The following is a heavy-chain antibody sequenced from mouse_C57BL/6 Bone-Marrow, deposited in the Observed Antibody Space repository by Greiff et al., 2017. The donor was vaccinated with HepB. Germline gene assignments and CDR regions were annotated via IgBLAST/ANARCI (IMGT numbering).Heavy chain of an antibody. D-gene: IGHD1-1*01. J-gene: IGHJ1*03. Sequence: QVHVKQPGAELVKPGASVKLSCKASGYTFTSYWMQWVKQRPGQGLEWIGEIDPSDSYTNYNQKFKGKATLTVDTSSSTAYMQLSSLTSEDSAVYYCARDPYYYGLWYFDVWGTGTTVTVSS. V-gene: IGHV1-50*01. CDR1: GYTFTSYW. CDR2: IDPSDSYT. CDR3: ARDPYYYGLWYFDV.